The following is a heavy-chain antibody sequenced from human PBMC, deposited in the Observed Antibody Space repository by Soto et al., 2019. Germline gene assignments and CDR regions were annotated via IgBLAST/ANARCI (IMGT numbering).Heavy chain of an antibody. Sequence: GASVKVSCKASGFTFTSSAVQWVRQARGQRLEWIGWIVVGSGNTNYAQKFQERVTITRDMSTSTAYMELSSLRSEDTAVYYCAAEGSYYYCYGMDVWGQGTTVTVSS. J-gene: IGHJ6*02. CDR2: IVVGSGNT. V-gene: IGHV1-58*01. D-gene: IGHD1-26*01. CDR1: GFTFTSSA. CDR3: AAEGSYYYCYGMDV.